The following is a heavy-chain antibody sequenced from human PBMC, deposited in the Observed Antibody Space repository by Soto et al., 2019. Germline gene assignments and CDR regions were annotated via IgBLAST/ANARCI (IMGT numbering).Heavy chain of an antibody. V-gene: IGHV3-23*01. J-gene: IGHJ4*02. CDR1: GFTFSSYA. CDR3: ARRGPGTYFDY. Sequence: EVQLLESGGGLVQPGGSLRLSCAASGFTFSSYAMRWVRQAPGKGLEWVSAVSGSGGSTYYADSVKGRFTISRDDSKNTLYLQMNSLRAEDTAVYYCARRGPGTYFDYWGQGTLVTVSS. CDR2: VSGSGGST. D-gene: IGHD6-13*01.